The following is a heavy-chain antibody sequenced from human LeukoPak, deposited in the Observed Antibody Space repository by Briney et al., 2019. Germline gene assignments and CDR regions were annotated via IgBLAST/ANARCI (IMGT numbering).Heavy chain of an antibody. CDR3: AKDMRAAAGRYYYYYGMDV. J-gene: IGHJ6*02. D-gene: IGHD6-13*01. V-gene: IGHV3-23*01. CDR1: GFTFSSYA. CDR2: ISGSGGST. Sequence: GGSLRLSCAASGFTFSSYAMSWVRQAPGKGLEWVSAISGSGGSTYYADSVKGRFTTSRDNSKNTLYLQMNSLRAEDTAVYYCAKDMRAAAGRYYYYYGMDVWGQGTTVTVSS.